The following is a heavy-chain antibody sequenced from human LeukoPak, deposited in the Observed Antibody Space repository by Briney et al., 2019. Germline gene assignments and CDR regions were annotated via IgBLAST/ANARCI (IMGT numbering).Heavy chain of an antibody. CDR3: ARADDSIRYFDY. V-gene: IGHV1-69*02. D-gene: IGHD3-22*01. CDR1: GGTFSSYT. Sequence: SVKVSCKASGGTFSSYTISWVRQAPGQGLEWMGRIIPILGIANYAQKFQGRVTITADKSTSTAYMELSSLRSEDTAVYYCARADDSIRYFDYWGQGTLVTVSS. J-gene: IGHJ4*02. CDR2: IIPILGIA.